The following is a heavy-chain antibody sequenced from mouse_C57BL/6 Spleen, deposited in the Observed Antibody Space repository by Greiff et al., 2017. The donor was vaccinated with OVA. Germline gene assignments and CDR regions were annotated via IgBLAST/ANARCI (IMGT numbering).Heavy chain of an antibody. D-gene: IGHD1-1*01. CDR1: GFTFTDYY. V-gene: IGHV7-3*01. CDR3: ARDYYGSSYGAMDY. CDR2: IRNKANGYTT. Sequence: EVKLQESGGGLVQPGGSLSLSCAASGFTFTDYYMSWVRQPPGKALEWLGFIRNKANGYTTEYSASVKGRFTISRDNSQSILYLQMNALRAEDSATYYCARDYYGSSYGAMDYWGQGTSVTVSS. J-gene: IGHJ4*01.